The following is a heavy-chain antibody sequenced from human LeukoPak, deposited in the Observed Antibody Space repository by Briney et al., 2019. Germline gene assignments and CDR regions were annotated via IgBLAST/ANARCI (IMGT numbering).Heavy chain of an antibody. J-gene: IGHJ3*02. D-gene: IGHD3-3*01. V-gene: IGHV1-8*03. CDR2: MNPNSGNT. CDR3: ARGHTIFGVVIIDAFDI. Sequence: ASVKVSCKASGYIFANYGISWVRQAPGQGLEWMGWMNPNSGNTGYAQKFQGRVTITRNTSISTAYMELSSLRSEDTAVYYCARGHTIFGVVIIDAFDIWGQGTMVTVSS. CDR1: GYIFANYG.